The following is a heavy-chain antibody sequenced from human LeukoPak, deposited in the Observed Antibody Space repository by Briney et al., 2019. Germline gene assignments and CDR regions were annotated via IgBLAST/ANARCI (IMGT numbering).Heavy chain of an antibody. V-gene: IGHV4-59*01. CDR2: IYYSGST. D-gene: IGHD1-26*01. Sequence: PSETLSLTCTVSGGSISSYYWSWIRQPPGKGLEWIGYIYYSGSTNYNPSLKSRVTISVDTSKNQFSLKLSSVTAADTAVYYCARGYYSGSYYFSDYFDYWGQGTLVTVSS. CDR3: ARGYYSGSYYFSDYFDY. J-gene: IGHJ4*02. CDR1: GGSISSYY.